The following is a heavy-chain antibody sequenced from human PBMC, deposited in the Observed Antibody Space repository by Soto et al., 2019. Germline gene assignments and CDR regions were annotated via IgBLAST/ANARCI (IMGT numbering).Heavy chain of an antibody. Sequence: PSETLSLTCTVSGGSISSSSYYWGWIRQPPGKGLEWIGSIYYSGSTYYNPSLKSRVTISVDTSKNQFSLKPSSVTAADTAVYYCASEVFGASFTYYYYYGMDVWGQGTTVTVSS. J-gene: IGHJ6*02. D-gene: IGHD3-3*01. CDR3: ASEVFGASFTYYYYYGMDV. CDR2: IYYSGST. V-gene: IGHV4-39*01. CDR1: GGSISSSSYY.